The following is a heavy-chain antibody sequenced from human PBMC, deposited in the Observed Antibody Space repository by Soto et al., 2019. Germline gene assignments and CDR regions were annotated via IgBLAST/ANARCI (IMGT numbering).Heavy chain of an antibody. CDR2: IYYSGST. Sequence: SETLSLTCTVSGGSISSGDYLWSWIRQPPGKGLEWIGNIYYSGSTYYNPSLKSRVTISVDTSKNQFSLKVISVTAADTAVYFCAREVPTTTVTTPYNWFDPWGQGTLVTVSS. CDR1: GGSISSGDYL. CDR3: AREVPTTTVTTPYNWFDP. V-gene: IGHV4-30-4*01. D-gene: IGHD4-17*01. J-gene: IGHJ5*02.